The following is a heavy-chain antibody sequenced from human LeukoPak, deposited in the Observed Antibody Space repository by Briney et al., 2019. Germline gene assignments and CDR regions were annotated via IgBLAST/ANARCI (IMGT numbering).Heavy chain of an antibody. J-gene: IGHJ6*03. CDR1: GLTFNSYG. D-gene: IGHD2-2*02. Sequence: GGSLRLSCAASGLTFNSYGMHWVRQAPGKGLEWVAVIWYEGSNKYYADSVKGRFTISRDNSKNTLYLQMNSLRAEDTAVYYCARDAGYCSSTSCYNYYYMDVWGKGTTVTVSS. CDR3: ARDAGYCSSTSCYNYYYMDV. CDR2: IWYEGSNK. V-gene: IGHV3-33*01.